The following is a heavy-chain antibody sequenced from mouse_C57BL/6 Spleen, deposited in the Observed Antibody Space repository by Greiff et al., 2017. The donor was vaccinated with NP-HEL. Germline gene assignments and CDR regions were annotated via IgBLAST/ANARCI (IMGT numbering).Heavy chain of an antibody. CDR1: GFTFSDYY. J-gene: IGHJ3*01. V-gene: IGHV5-16*01. CDR2: INYDGSST. Sequence: EVKVVESEGGLVQPGRSMKLSCTASGFTFSDYYMAWVRQVPEKGLEWVANINYDGSSTYYLDSLKSRFIISRDNAKNILYLQMSSLKSEDTATYYCARMGDYYGSSYPAWFAYWGQGTLVTVSA. D-gene: IGHD1-1*01. CDR3: ARMGDYYGSSYPAWFAY.